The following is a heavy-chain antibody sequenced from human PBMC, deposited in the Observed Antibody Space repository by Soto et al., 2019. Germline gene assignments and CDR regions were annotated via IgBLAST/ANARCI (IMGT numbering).Heavy chain of an antibody. Sequence: PGGSLRLSCAASGFTFSSYSMNWVRRAPGKGLEWVSYISSSSSTIYYADSVKGRFTISRDNAKNSLYLQMNSLRDEDTAVYYCARVRGSPGLPRTSGWYEWGFDYWGQGTLVTVSS. CDR3: ARVRGSPGLPRTSGWYEWGFDY. CDR2: ISSSSSTI. V-gene: IGHV3-48*02. J-gene: IGHJ4*02. D-gene: IGHD6-19*01. CDR1: GFTFSSYS.